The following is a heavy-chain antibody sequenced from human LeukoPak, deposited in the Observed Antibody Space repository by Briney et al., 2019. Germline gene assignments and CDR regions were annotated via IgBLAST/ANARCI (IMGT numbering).Heavy chain of an antibody. Sequence: ASVKVSCKASGGTFSSYAISWVRQAPGQGLEWMGGIIPIFGTANYAQKFQGRVTITADESTSTAYMELSSLRSEDTAVYYCARRGTSSSPFNYWGQGTLATVSS. D-gene: IGHD6-13*01. V-gene: IGHV1-69*01. CDR1: GGTFSSYA. CDR3: ARRGTSSSPFNY. CDR2: IIPIFGTA. J-gene: IGHJ4*02.